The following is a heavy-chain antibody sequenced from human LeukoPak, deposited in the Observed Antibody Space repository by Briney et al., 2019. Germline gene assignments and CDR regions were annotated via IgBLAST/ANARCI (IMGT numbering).Heavy chain of an antibody. J-gene: IGHJ4*02. V-gene: IGHV1-2*04. D-gene: IGHD3-10*01. Sequence: ASVKVSCKASGYTFTGYYMHWVRQAPGQGLEWMGWIDPNSGGTNYAQKFQGWVTMARDTSISTAYMELSRLRSDDTAVYYCARGAYNYGSGSFPFDYWGQGTLVTVSS. CDR3: ARGAYNYGSGSFPFDY. CDR2: IDPNSGGT. CDR1: GYTFTGYY.